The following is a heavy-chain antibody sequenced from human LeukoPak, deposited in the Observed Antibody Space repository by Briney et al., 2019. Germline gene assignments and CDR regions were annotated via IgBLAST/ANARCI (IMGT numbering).Heavy chain of an antibody. D-gene: IGHD2-2*02. V-gene: IGHV1-46*01. J-gene: IGHJ5*02. CDR2: INPSGGST. CDR1: GYTFTSYC. Sequence: GASVKVSCKASGYTFTSYCMHWVRQAPGQGLEWMGIINPSGGSTSYAQKFQGRVTMTRDTSTSTVYMELSSLRSEDTAVYYCARGGVVVPAAIHNWFDPWGQGTLVTVSS. CDR3: ARGGVVVPAAIHNWFDP.